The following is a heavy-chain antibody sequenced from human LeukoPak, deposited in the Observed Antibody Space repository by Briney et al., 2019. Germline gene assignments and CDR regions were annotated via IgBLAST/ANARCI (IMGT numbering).Heavy chain of an antibody. CDR2: IYYSGST. Sequence: PSETLSLTCTVSGGSISSSSYYWGWIRQPPGKGLEWIGSIYYSGSTYYNPSLKSRVTISVDTSKNQFSLKLSSVTAADTAVYYCARVGYTGTWYSSPPFDYWGQGTLVTVSS. D-gene: IGHD6-13*01. CDR3: ARVGYTGTWYSSPPFDY. J-gene: IGHJ4*02. V-gene: IGHV4-39*01. CDR1: GGSISSSSYY.